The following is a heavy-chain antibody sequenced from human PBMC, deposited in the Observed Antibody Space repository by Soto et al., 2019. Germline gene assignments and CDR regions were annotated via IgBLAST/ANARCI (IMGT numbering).Heavy chain of an antibody. CDR1: GFTFISYT. CDR2: ISGSGGST. Sequence: GGSLRLSCAASGFTFISYTMSWVRQDQGKGLEWVSAISGSGGSTYYADSVKGRFTISRDNSKNTLYLQMNSLRAEDTAVYYCAKNSDYDFWSGYLNWFDPWGQGTLVTVSS. CDR3: AKNSDYDFWSGYLNWFDP. J-gene: IGHJ5*02. D-gene: IGHD3-3*01. V-gene: IGHV3-23*01.